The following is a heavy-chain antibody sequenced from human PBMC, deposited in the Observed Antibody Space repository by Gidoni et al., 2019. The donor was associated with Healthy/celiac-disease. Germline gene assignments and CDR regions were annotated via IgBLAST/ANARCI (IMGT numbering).Heavy chain of an antibody. D-gene: IGHD6-13*01. Sequence: QVQLVESGGGVVQPGRSLRLSCAASGFTFSSYAMHWVRQAPGKGLEWVAVISYDGSNKYYADSVKGRFTISRDNSKNTLYLQMNSLRAEDTAVYYCARAFRREQQGRLGGQVDPWGQGTLVTVSS. J-gene: IGHJ5*02. CDR2: ISYDGSNK. V-gene: IGHV3-30*04. CDR3: ARAFRREQQGRLGGQVDP. CDR1: GFTFSSYA.